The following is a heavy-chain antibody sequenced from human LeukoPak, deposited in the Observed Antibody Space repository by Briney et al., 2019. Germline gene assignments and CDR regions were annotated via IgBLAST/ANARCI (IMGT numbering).Heavy chain of an antibody. Sequence: SETLSLTCTVSNGSISSHYWSWLRQPPGKGLEWIGYIYYIGSTNYNPSLKSRVTISVDTSMNQFSLRLTSVTAADTAVYYCARHKDSSTWYNWFDPWGQGTLVTVSS. J-gene: IGHJ5*02. CDR1: NGSISSHY. CDR2: IYYIGST. CDR3: ARHKDSSTWYNWFDP. V-gene: IGHV4-59*08. D-gene: IGHD6-13*01.